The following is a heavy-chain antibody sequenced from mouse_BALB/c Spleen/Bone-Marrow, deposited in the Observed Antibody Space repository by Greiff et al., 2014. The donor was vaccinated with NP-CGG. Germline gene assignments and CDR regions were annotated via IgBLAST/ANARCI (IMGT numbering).Heavy chain of an antibody. CDR1: GFTFSDYY. CDR2: IGDGGTYS. V-gene: IGHV5-4*02. Sequence: DVQLVESGGGLMKPGGSLKLSCAASGFTFSDYYMYWVRQTPEKRLEWVATIGDGGTYSYYADSVKGRFTISKDNAKSSLYLQMNSLKSEDTAMYYCARDMGDYWGQGTTLTVSS. CDR3: ARDMGDY. D-gene: IGHD1-1*02. J-gene: IGHJ2*01.